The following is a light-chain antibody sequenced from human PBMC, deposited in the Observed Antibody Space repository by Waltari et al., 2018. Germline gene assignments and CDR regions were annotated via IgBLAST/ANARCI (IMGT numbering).Light chain of an antibody. Sequence: DIQMTQSPSSLSASIGDTITLTCRASQNIRTYLNWYQQKPAKAPKLLIFGASTLPRGVPSRFSGSASGTEFTLTVTNLQPDDFATYFCQQSFSSPWTFGQGTKVEI. J-gene: IGKJ1*01. CDR3: QQSFSSPWT. CDR1: QNIRTY. CDR2: GAS. V-gene: IGKV1-39*01.